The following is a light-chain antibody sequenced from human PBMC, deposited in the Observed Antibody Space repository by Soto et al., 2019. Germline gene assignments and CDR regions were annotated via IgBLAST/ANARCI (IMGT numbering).Light chain of an antibody. CDR1: QSVGSN. Sequence: EIVMTQSPATLSVSPGDRATLSCRASQSVGSNLAWYQQKPGQAPRLLIYGASTRATDIPARFSGSGSGTEFTLTISSLQSEDFVVYYCQQYNNWPPSTFGQGTKLEIK. J-gene: IGKJ2*02. CDR2: GAS. V-gene: IGKV3-15*01. CDR3: QQYNNWPPST.